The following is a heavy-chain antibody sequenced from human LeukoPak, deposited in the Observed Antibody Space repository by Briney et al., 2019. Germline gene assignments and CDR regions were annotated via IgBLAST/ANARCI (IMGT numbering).Heavy chain of an antibody. CDR1: GSTFSSYA. J-gene: IGHJ6*03. V-gene: IGHV3-30*07. CDR3: ARGPPRGKYYYMDV. Sequence: GGSLRLSCAVSGSTFSSYAMHWVRQAPGKGLEWVAVISYDGSNKYYADSVKGRFTISRDNAKNSLYLQMNSLTAGDTAVYYCARGPPRGKYYYMDVWGKGTTVTVSS. CDR2: ISYDGSNK. D-gene: IGHD1-1*01.